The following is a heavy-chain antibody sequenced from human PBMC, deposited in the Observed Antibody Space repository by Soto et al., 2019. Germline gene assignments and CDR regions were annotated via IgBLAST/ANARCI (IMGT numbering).Heavy chain of an antibody. Sequence: SETLSLTSAVYGGSFSGYYWSWIRQPPGKGLEWIGEINHSGTTNYNPSLKSRVLISVDTSKNQLSLNLNSVTAADTAVYYCARVGSTETCFDPWGQGTLVTVSS. CDR2: INHSGTT. J-gene: IGHJ5*02. CDR1: GGSFSGYY. D-gene: IGHD2-8*02. CDR3: ARVGSTETCFDP. V-gene: IGHV4-34*01.